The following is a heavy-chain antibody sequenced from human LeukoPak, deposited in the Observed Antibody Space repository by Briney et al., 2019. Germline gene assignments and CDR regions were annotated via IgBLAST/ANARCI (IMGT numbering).Heavy chain of an antibody. CDR1: GGSFSGYY. CDR2: INHSGST. Sequence: SETLSLTCAVYGGSFSGYYWSWIRQPPGKGLEWIGEINHSGSTNYNPSLKSRVTISVDTSKNQFSLKLSSVTAADTAVYHCARGRGSSSWYDWYFDLWGRGTLVTVSS. J-gene: IGHJ2*01. D-gene: IGHD6-13*01. V-gene: IGHV4-34*01. CDR3: ARGRGSSSWYDWYFDL.